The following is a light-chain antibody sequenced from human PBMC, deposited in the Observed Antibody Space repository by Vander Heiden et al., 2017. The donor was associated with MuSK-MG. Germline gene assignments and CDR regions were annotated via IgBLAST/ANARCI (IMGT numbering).Light chain of an antibody. CDR2: DVS. J-gene: IGLJ3*02. Sequence: QSALTQPASVSGSPGQPTPIPCTRTGSDVGGYNYVSWYQQHTGKAPKLMIYDVSNRPSGVSNRFSGSKSGNTASLTISGLQAEDEADYYCSSYTSSSTLEFGGGTKLTVL. V-gene: IGLV2-14*03. CDR3: SSYTSSSTLE. CDR1: GSDVGGYNY.